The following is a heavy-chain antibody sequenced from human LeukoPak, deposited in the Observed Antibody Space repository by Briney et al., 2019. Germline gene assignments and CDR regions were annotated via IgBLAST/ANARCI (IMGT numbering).Heavy chain of an antibody. D-gene: IGHD5-18*01. Sequence: PGGSLRLSCAASGFTFSSYGMHWVRQAPGKGLEWVAFIRYDGSNKYYADSAKGRFTISRDNSKNTLYLQMNSLRAEDTAVYYCAKDHSRLQLWLLDYFDYWGQGTLVTVSS. CDR3: AKDHSRLQLWLLDYFDY. CDR2: IRYDGSNK. J-gene: IGHJ4*02. CDR1: GFTFSSYG. V-gene: IGHV3-30*02.